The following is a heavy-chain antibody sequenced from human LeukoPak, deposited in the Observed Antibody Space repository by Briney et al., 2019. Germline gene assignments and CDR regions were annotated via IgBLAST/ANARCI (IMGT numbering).Heavy chain of an antibody. CDR1: GGSFSGYY. V-gene: IGHV4-34*01. Sequence: SSETLSLTCAVYGGSFSGYYWSWIRQPPGKGLEWIGEINHSGSTNHNPSLKSRVTISVDTSKNQFSLKLSSVTAADTAVYYCARPGYSSSWYVYDYWGQGTLVTVSS. J-gene: IGHJ4*02. D-gene: IGHD6-13*01. CDR3: ARPGYSSSWYVYDY. CDR2: INHSGST.